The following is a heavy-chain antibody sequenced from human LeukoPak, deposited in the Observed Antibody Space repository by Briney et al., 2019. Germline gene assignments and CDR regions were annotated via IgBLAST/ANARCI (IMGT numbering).Heavy chain of an antibody. CDR2: ISYDGSNK. V-gene: IGHV3-30-3*01. CDR1: GFTFSSYA. CDR3: ARDGVQYYGSGSPFDY. J-gene: IGHJ4*02. D-gene: IGHD3-10*01. Sequence: GGSLRLSCAASGFTFSSYAMHWVRQAPGKGLEWVAVISYDGSNKYYADSVKGRFTISRDNSKNTLYLQMNSLRAEDTAVYYCARDGVQYYGSGSPFDYWGQGTLVTVSS.